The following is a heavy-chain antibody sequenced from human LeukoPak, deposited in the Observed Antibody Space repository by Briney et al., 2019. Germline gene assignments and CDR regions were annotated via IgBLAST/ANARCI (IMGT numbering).Heavy chain of an antibody. Sequence: GGSLRLSCAASGFTFSDYYMSWIRQAPGKGLEWVSYISSSGSTIYYADSVKGRFTISRDNAKNSLYLQMNSPRAEDTAVYYCARDTFRWLQSRGGDYFDYWGQGTLVTVSS. V-gene: IGHV3-11*01. J-gene: IGHJ4*02. D-gene: IGHD5-24*01. CDR3: ARDTFRWLQSRGGDYFDY. CDR2: ISSSGSTI. CDR1: GFTFSDYY.